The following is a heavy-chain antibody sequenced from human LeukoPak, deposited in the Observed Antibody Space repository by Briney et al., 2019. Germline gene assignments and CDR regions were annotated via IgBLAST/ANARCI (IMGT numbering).Heavy chain of an antibody. D-gene: IGHD6-19*01. Sequence: GGSLRLSCAASGFTFSSYGMHWVRQAPGKGLEWVAVISYDGSNKYYADSVKGRFTISRDNSKNTLYLQMNSLRGEDTAVYYCAKDFSSSGRDGFDIWGQGTMVTVSS. CDR2: ISYDGSNK. V-gene: IGHV3-30*18. J-gene: IGHJ3*02. CDR1: GFTFSSYG. CDR3: AKDFSSSGRDGFDI.